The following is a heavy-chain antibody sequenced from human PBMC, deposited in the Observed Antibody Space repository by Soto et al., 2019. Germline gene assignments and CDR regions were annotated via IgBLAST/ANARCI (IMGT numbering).Heavy chain of an antibody. CDR1: GFTFSSYT. V-gene: IGHV3-23*01. CDR2: ITGDGGGT. Sequence: EVQLLESGGGLVQPGGSLRLSCSASGFTFSSYTVIWVRQAPGKGLEWVSGITGDGGGTYYADSVKGRFSISRDNSKNTLYLQMNSLRVGETAVYYCASAGPDYWGQGILVTVSS. D-gene: IGHD6-19*01. CDR3: ASAGPDY. J-gene: IGHJ4*02.